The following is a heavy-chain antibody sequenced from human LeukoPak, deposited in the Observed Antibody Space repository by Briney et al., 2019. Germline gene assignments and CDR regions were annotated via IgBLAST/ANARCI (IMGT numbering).Heavy chain of an antibody. V-gene: IGHV3-30*19. CDR3: ARGFNDFWSGSQLEY. J-gene: IGHJ4*02. D-gene: IGHD3-3*01. Sequence: GGSLRLSCAASGFTFSNYGMHWVRQAPGKGLQWLAVISYDGGKTYYADSVEGRFTISRDNSKSTVYLEINSLRSEDTAIYYCARGFNDFWSGSQLEYWGQGTLVTVSS. CDR2: ISYDGGKT. CDR1: GFTFSNYG.